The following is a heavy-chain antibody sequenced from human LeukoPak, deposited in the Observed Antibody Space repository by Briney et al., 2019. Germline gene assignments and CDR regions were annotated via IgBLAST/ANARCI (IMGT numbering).Heavy chain of an antibody. V-gene: IGHV4-59*08. CDR2: IYCSGST. CDR3: ARQRLAAAGSSHFDY. J-gene: IGHJ4*02. CDR1: GGSISSYY. Sequence: SETLSLTCTVSGGSISSYYWSWIRQPPGKGLEWIGYIYCSGSTNYNPSLKSRVTISVDTSKNQFSLKLSSVTAADTAVYYCARQRLAAAGSSHFDYWGQGTLVTVSS. D-gene: IGHD6-13*01.